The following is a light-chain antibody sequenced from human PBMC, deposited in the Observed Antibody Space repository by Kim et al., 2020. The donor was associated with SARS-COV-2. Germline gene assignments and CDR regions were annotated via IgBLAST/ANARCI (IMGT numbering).Light chain of an antibody. CDR3: QHYDSYPYT. CDR1: QSINKW. Sequence: GDRVTITCRASQSINKWLXWYQQKPGKAPKLLIYEASTLKSGVPSRFSGSGSKTEFTLTISSLQPDDFASYYCQHYDSYPYTFG. CDR2: EAS. V-gene: IGKV1-5*01. J-gene: IGKJ2*01.